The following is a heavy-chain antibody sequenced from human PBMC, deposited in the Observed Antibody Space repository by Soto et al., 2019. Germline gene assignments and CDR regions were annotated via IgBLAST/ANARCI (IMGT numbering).Heavy chain of an antibody. Sequence: QVKLVQSGAEVKKPGSSVKVSCKASRDTFSKYALSWVRQAPGHGLEWMGGIIPISDTRNYAQKFQGRVTISAEKSTGTVYMELTSLRSEDTAVYYCTRCAESSCYFDSWGQGTLVTVSS. CDR2: IIPISDTR. J-gene: IGHJ4*02. V-gene: IGHV1-69*06. CDR3: TRCAESSCYFDS. CDR1: RDTFSKYA. D-gene: IGHD2-2*01.